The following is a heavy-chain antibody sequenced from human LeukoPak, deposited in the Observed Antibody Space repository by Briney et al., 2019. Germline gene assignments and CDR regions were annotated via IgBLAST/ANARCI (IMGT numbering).Heavy chain of an antibody. Sequence: SETLSLTCTVSGGSISSYYWSWIRQPPGRGLERIGYIYYSGSTNYNPSLKSRVTISVDTSKNQFSLKLSSVTAADTAVYYCARANSSSWWYDGNWFDPWGQGTLVTVSS. CDR1: GGSISSYY. CDR3: ARANSSSWWYDGNWFDP. J-gene: IGHJ5*02. CDR2: IYYSGST. D-gene: IGHD6-13*01. V-gene: IGHV4-59*01.